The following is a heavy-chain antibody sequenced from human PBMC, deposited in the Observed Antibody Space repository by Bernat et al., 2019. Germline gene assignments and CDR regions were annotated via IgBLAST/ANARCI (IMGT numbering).Heavy chain of an antibody. V-gene: IGHV4-31*03. J-gene: IGHJ3*01. CDR2: MYDSRSK. Sequence: QVQLQESGPGLVKPSQTLSLTCTVSGGSISSGGYYWSWIRQHPGKGLEWLGSMYDSRSKYYNPSLKSRLTTSLDTSKNHFSLKLSSVTAADTAVYYCVSLYSPFGGTSFDVWGQGTLVTVSS. D-gene: IGHD3-16*01. CDR3: VSLYSPFGGTSFDV. CDR1: GGSISSGGYY.